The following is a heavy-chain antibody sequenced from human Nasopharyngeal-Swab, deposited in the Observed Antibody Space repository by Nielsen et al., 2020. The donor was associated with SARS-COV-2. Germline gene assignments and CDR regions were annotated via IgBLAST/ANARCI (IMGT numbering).Heavy chain of an antibody. CDR2: IYYSGST. Sequence: PGKGLEWMGSIYYSGSTYYNPSLKSRVTTSVDTSKNQFSLKLSSVTAADTAVYYCASLNVDAAMVPDYWGQGTLVTVSS. V-gene: IGHV4-39*01. J-gene: IGHJ4*02. CDR3: ASLNVDAAMVPDY. D-gene: IGHD5-18*01.